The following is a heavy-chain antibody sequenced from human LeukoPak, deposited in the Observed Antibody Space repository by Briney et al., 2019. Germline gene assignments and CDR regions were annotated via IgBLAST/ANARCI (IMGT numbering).Heavy chain of an antibody. CDR1: GDSISTGSYY. J-gene: IGHJ4*02. V-gene: IGHV4-39*01. D-gene: IGHD3-10*01. CDR2: VYYSGSS. CDR3: ARHNYGAVKHDY. Sequence: SETLSLTCTVSGDSISTGSYYWGWIRQPPGKGLEWIGSVYYSGSSYYNPSLKSRVTMSVDTSKNQFSLMLSDVSAPDTPVYYCARHNYGAVKHDYWGQGTLVTVSS.